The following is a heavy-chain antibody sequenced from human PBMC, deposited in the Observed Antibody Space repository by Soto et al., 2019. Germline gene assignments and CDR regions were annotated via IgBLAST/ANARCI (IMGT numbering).Heavy chain of an antibody. Sequence: SETLSLTYTVSGGSISSSSYYWGWIRQPPGKGLEWIGSIYYSGSTYYNPSLKSRVTISVDTSKNQFSLKLSSVTAADTAVYYCARHLRSRIAAAGTRYGWFDPWGQGTLVTVSS. D-gene: IGHD6-13*01. CDR1: GGSISSSSYY. V-gene: IGHV4-39*01. J-gene: IGHJ5*02. CDR3: ARHLRSRIAAAGTRYGWFDP. CDR2: IYYSGST.